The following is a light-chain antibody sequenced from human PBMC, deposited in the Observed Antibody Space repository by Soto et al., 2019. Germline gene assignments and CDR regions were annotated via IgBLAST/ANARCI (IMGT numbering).Light chain of an antibody. CDR1: QGVTSN. CDR3: QQYNNWPLT. J-gene: IGKJ4*01. CDR2: GAS. V-gene: IGKV3-15*01. Sequence: EIVMTQSPATLPVSPGERATLSCRASQGVTSNLAWYQQKPGQAPRLVIYGASTRATGIPARFSDSGSGTEFTLTISSLQSEDFAVYYRQQYNNWPLTFGGGTKVEI.